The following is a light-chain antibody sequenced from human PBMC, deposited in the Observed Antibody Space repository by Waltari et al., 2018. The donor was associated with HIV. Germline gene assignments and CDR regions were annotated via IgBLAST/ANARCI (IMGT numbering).Light chain of an antibody. CDR1: QSVSSY. J-gene: IGKJ1*01. Sequence: EIVLTPSPATLSLSPGEVATLSCRASQSVSSYLAWYRQKPGQAPRLLIYDASNRATGIPARFSGSGSGSDFTLTISSLEPEDFAVYYCQQRSNWPRTFGQGTKVEIK. CDR2: DAS. CDR3: QQRSNWPRT. V-gene: IGKV3-11*01.